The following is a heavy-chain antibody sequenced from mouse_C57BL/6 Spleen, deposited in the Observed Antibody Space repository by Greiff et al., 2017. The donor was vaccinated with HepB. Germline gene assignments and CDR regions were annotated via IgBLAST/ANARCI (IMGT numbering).Heavy chain of an antibody. CDR2: IRSKSNNYAT. CDR1: GFSFNTYA. J-gene: IGHJ4*01. CDR3: VRHGGYYAMDY. V-gene: IGHV10-1*01. Sequence: EVKLVESGGGLVQPKGSLKLSCAASGFSFNTYAMNWVRQAPGKGLEWVARIRSKSNNYATYYAVSVKDRFTISRDDSESMLYLQMNNLKTEDTAMYYCVRHGGYYAMDYWGQGTSVTVSS.